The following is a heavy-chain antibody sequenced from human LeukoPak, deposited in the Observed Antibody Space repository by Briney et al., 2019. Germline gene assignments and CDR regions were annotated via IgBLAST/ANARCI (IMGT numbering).Heavy chain of an antibody. Sequence: PSETLSLTCTVSGGSINSYYWSWIRQPPGKGLEWIGYIYTSGSTNYNPSRKSRVTISVDTSKNQFSLKLSSVTAADTAVYYCARAPGSIGTLIGDPPPYYFDYWGQGTLVTVSS. D-gene: IGHD3-10*01. J-gene: IGHJ4*02. V-gene: IGHV4-4*09. CDR1: GGSINSYY. CDR2: IYTSGST. CDR3: ARAPGSIGTLIGDPPPYYFDY.